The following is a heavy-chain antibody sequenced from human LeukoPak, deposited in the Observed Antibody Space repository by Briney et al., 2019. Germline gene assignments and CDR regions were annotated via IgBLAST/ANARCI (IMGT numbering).Heavy chain of an antibody. D-gene: IGHD3-22*01. Sequence: GGSLRLSCAASGFTFSSYGMHWVRQAPGKGLEWVAVISYDGSNKYYADSVKGRFTISRDNSKNTLYLQMNSLRAEDTAVYYCARAPNSSGYDYWGQGTLVTVSS. CDR2: ISYDGSNK. CDR1: GFTFSSYG. CDR3: ARAPNSSGYDY. J-gene: IGHJ4*02. V-gene: IGHV3-30*03.